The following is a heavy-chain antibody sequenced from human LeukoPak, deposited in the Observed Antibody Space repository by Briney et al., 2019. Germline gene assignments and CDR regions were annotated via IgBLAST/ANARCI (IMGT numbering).Heavy chain of an antibody. D-gene: IGHD2-2*01. Sequence: SETLSLTCTVSGGSISSYYWSWIRQPPGKGLEWIGYIYYSGSTNYNPSLKSRVTISVDTSKNQFSLKLSSVTAADTAVYYCARGYCSSTSCLSAPFDPWGQGTLVTVSS. CDR1: GGSISSYY. J-gene: IGHJ5*02. V-gene: IGHV4-59*01. CDR2: IYYSGST. CDR3: ARGYCSSTSCLSAPFDP.